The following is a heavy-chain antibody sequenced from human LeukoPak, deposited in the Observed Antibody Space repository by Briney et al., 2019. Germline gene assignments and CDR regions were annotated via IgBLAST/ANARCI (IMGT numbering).Heavy chain of an antibody. CDR2: IIPILGIA. CDR1: GGTFSSYT. V-gene: IGHV1-69*04. Sequence: SVKVSCKASGGTFSSYTISWVRQAPGQGLEWMGRIIPILGIANYAQKFQGRVTITADKSTSTAYMELSSLRSEDTAVYYCARDTYSSSSYFDYWGQGTLVTVSS. D-gene: IGHD6-13*01. J-gene: IGHJ4*02. CDR3: ARDTYSSSSYFDY.